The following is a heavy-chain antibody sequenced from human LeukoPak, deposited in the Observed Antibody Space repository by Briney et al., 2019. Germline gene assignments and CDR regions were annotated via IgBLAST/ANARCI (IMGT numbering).Heavy chain of an antibody. J-gene: IGHJ4*02. CDR3: AKGYYDRSNLFDY. V-gene: IGHV3-30*18. Sequence: GGSLRLSCAASGVTSIPYDMHWVRQAPGKGLEWVAVISSDGSNKHYADSVKGRFTISRDNSKNTLYLQMNSLRAEDTAVYYCAKGYYDRSNLFDYWGQGTLVTVSS. D-gene: IGHD3-22*01. CDR1: GVTSIPYD. CDR2: ISSDGSNK.